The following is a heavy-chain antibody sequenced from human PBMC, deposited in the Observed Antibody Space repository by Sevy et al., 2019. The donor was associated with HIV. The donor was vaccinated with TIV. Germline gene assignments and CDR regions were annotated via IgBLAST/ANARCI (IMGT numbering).Heavy chain of an antibody. CDR2: ISGSGGST. V-gene: IGHV3-23*01. Sequence: GGSLRLSCAASGFTFSSYAMSWVRQAPGKGLEWVSAISGSGGSTYYADSVKGRFTISRDNSKNTLYLQMNSLRAEDTAVYYCAKDPPEYGRSSGADAFDIWGQGTMVTVSS. CDR3: AKDPPEYGRSSGADAFDI. J-gene: IGHJ3*02. D-gene: IGHD6-6*01. CDR1: GFTFSSYA.